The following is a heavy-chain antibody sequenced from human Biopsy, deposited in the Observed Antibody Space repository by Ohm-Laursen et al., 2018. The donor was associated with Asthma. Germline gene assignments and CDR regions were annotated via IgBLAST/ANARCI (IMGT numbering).Heavy chain of an antibody. CDR1: GGSIGIYY. D-gene: IGHD4-17*01. Sequence: SETLSLTCTVSGGSIGIYYWGWIRQPPGKGLEYIGYTHYSGTTNTDPSLTGRVTMSVDTSKNQFSLKVTSVTAADTAVYYCARTTYGHDGFDPWGQGTLVTVSS. V-gene: IGHV4-59*12. J-gene: IGHJ5*02. CDR2: THYSGTT. CDR3: ARTTYGHDGFDP.